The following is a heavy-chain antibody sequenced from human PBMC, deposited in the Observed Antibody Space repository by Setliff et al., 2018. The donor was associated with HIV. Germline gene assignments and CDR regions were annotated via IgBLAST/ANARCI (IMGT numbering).Heavy chain of an antibody. CDR2: IYYSGST. J-gene: IGHJ4*02. CDR1: GGSISSYY. D-gene: IGHD6-13*01. CDR3: ARRGIAAAGSDS. V-gene: IGHV4-59*08. Sequence: TLSLTCTVSGGSISSYYWSWIRQPPGKGLEWIRYIYYSGSTNYNPSLKSRVTISVDTSKNQFSLRLRSVAAGDTAVYYCARRGIAAAGSDSWGQGTLVTVSS.